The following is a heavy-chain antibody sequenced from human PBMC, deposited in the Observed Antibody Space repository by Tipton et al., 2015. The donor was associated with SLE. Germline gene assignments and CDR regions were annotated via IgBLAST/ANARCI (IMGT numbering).Heavy chain of an antibody. D-gene: IGHD6-19*01. CDR3: AAVSSALWDFGY. J-gene: IGHJ4*02. CDR2: IYHSGSP. V-gene: IGHV4-38-2*02. CDR1: GYSISSGYY. Sequence: TLSLTCTVSGYSISSGYYWGWIRQPPGKGLEWIGSIYHSGSPYYNPSLKSRVTISVDTSKNQFSLKLSSVTAADTAVYYCAAVSSALWDFGYWGQGTLVTVSS.